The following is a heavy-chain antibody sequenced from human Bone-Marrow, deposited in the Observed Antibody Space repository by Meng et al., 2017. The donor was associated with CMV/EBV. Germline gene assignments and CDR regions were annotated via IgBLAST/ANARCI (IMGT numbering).Heavy chain of an antibody. CDR2: ISSSSSYI. Sequence: GGSLRLSCAASGFTFSSYSMNWVRQAPGKGLEWVSSISSSSSYIYYADSVKGRFTISRDNAKNSLYLQRNSLRAEDTAVYYCAREGRCGGDCYFPRDWGQGTLVTVSS. J-gene: IGHJ4*02. CDR1: GFTFSSYS. CDR3: AREGRCGGDCYFPRD. V-gene: IGHV3-21*01. D-gene: IGHD2-21*01.